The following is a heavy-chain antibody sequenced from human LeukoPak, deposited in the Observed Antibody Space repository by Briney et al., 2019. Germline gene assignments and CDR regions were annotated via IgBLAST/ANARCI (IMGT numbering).Heavy chain of an antibody. Sequence: SETLSLTCTVSGYSTSSGYYWGWIRQPPGKGLEWIGSIYHSGSTYYNPSLKSRVTISVDTSKNQFSLKLSSVTAADTAVYYCARDSYSNYIFDYWGQGTLVTVSS. V-gene: IGHV4-38-2*02. CDR3: ARDSYSNYIFDY. CDR1: GYSTSSGYY. J-gene: IGHJ4*02. D-gene: IGHD4-11*01. CDR2: IYHSGST.